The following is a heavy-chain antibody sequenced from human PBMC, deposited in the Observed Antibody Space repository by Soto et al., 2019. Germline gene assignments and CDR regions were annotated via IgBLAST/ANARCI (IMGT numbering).Heavy chain of an antibody. V-gene: IGHV1-46*01. Sequence: ASVKVSCKASGYTFTSYYMHWVRQAPGQGLEWMGIINPSGGSTSYAQKFQGRVTMTRDTSISTAYMELSRLRSDDTAVYYCARAGSGWYDHYYYYYGMDVWGQGTTVTVSS. CDR1: GYTFTSYY. J-gene: IGHJ6*02. D-gene: IGHD6-19*01. CDR2: INPSGGST. CDR3: ARAGSGWYDHYYYYYGMDV.